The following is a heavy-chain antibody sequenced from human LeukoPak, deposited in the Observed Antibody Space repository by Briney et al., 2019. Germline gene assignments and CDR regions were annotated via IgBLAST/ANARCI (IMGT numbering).Heavy chain of an antibody. CDR3: AKDRYSSGWYGDPTALFDY. CDR1: GFTFSIYA. J-gene: IGHJ4*02. D-gene: IGHD6-19*01. CDR2: ISGSGGST. Sequence: PGGSLRLSCAASGFTFSIYAMSWVRQAPGKGLEWVSAISGSGGSTYYADSVKGRFTISRDNSKNTLYLQMNSLRAEDTAVYYCAKDRYSSGWYGDPTALFDYWGQGTLVTVSS. V-gene: IGHV3-23*01.